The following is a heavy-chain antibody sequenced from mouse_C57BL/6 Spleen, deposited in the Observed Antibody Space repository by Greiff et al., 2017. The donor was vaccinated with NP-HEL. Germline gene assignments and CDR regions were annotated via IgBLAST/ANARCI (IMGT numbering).Heavy chain of an antibody. Sequence: EVKLVESGGGLVQPKGSLKLSCAASGFSFNTYAMNWVRQAPGKGLEWVARIRSKSNNYATYYADSVKDRFTISRDDSESMLYLQMNNLKTEDTAMYYCVRHSYGSSSFAYWGQGTLVTVSA. J-gene: IGHJ3*01. CDR1: GFSFNTYA. CDR2: IRSKSNNYAT. D-gene: IGHD1-1*01. CDR3: VRHSYGSSSFAY. V-gene: IGHV10-1*01.